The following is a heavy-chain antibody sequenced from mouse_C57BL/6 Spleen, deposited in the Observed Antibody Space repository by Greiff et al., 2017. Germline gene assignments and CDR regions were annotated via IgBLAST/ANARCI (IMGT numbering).Heavy chain of an antibody. J-gene: IGHJ4*01. CDR1: GYTFTSYW. CDR3: ARSPLLDYYAMDY. Sequence: QVQLQQPGAELVKPGASVKLSCKASGYTFTSYWMHWVKQRPGQGLEWIGMIHPNSGSTNYNEKFKSKATLTVDKSSSTAYMQLSSLTSEDPAVYYWARSPLLDYYAMDYWGQGTSVTVSS. V-gene: IGHV1-64*01. CDR2: IHPNSGST. D-gene: IGHD2-10*01.